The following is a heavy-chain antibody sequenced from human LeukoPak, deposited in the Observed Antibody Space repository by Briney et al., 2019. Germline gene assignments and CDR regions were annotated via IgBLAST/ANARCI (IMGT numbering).Heavy chain of an antibody. CDR3: ASDYGGNSDY. J-gene: IGHJ4*02. Sequence: PSQTLSLTCTVSGGSISSGSYYWSWIRQPAGKGLEWIGRIYTSGSTNYNPSLKSRVTISVDTSKNQFSLKLSSVTAADTAVYYCASDYGGNSDYWGQGTLVTVSS. V-gene: IGHV4-61*02. D-gene: IGHD4-23*01. CDR2: IYTSGST. CDR1: GGSISSGSYY.